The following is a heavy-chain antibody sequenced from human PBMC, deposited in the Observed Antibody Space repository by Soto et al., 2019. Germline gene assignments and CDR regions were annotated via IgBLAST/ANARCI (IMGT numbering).Heavy chain of an antibody. CDR3: STSVYCSTTRCSYYYGLDV. V-gene: IGHV1-69*01. CDR1: GGTFSSHS. CDR2: IITIFGTE. Sequence: QVQLVQSGAEVKKPGSSVKVSCKVSGGTFSSHSINWVRQAPGQGPEWMGGIITIFGTENYAQKCQGRVTIPANESTSTAYMELSSLTSEDTALYYCSTSVYCSTTRCSYYYGLDVWGQGTTVIVSS. D-gene: IGHD2-2*01. J-gene: IGHJ6*02.